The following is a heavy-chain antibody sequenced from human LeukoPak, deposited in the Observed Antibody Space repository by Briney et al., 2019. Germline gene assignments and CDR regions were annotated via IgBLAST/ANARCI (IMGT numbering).Heavy chain of an antibody. J-gene: IGHJ4*02. D-gene: IGHD3-10*01. CDR2: ITPFNGNT. V-gene: IGHV1-45*02. CDR1: GYTFTYRY. CDR3: AIAVRGTLIFDY. Sequence: ASVKVSCKASGYTFTYRYLHWVRQAPGQALEWMGWITPFNGNTNYAQKFQDRVTITRDRSMSTAYMGLSSLRSEDTAMYYCAIAVRGTLIFDYWGQGTLVTVSS.